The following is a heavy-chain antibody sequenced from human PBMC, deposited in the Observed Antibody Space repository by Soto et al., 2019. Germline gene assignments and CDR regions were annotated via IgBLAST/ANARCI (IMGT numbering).Heavy chain of an antibody. CDR2: ISNTGGST. CDR1: GFTFSNYA. CDR3: AQGWTGRSSWYDLDY. V-gene: IGHV3-23*01. Sequence: DVQLLDSGGGLEQPGGSLRLSCAASGFTFSNYAMSWVRQAPGKGLEWVSTISNTGGSTYYADSVKGRFTISRDNSENTLYLQMNSLRAEETARYYCAQGWTGRSSWYDLDYWGQGTLGTVSS. J-gene: IGHJ4*02. D-gene: IGHD6-13*01.